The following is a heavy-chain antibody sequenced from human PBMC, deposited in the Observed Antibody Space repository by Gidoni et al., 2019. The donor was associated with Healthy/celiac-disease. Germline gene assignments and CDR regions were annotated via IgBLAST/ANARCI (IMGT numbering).Heavy chain of an antibody. V-gene: IGHV3-30-3*01. CDR2: ISYDGSNK. CDR1: GFTFRSYA. D-gene: IGHD3-3*01. Sequence: QVQLVESGGGVVQPGRSLSLSCAASGFTFRSYAMHWVRQAPGKGLEWVAVISYDGSNKYYADSVKGRFTISRDNSKNTLYLQMNSLRAEDTAVYYCARDNGVLEWPYEGEIYNWFDPWGQGTLVTVSS. J-gene: IGHJ5*02. CDR3: ARDNGVLEWPYEGEIYNWFDP.